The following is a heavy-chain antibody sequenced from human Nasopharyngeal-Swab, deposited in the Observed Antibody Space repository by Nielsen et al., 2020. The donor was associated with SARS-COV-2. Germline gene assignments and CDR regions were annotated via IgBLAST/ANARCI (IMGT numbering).Heavy chain of an antibody. CDR2: IKTNADGRTT. CDR3: TTWGYR. V-gene: IGHV3-15*01. J-gene: IGHJ4*02. Sequence: WIRQPPGKGPERLGRIKTNADGRTTEYAGHAQGRFSISRDDSKNTVYLQLNSLTTEDTAVYYCTTWGYRWGQGTLVTVSS. D-gene: IGHD2-15*01.